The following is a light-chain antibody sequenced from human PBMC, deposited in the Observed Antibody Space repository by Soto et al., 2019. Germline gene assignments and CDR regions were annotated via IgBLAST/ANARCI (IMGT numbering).Light chain of an antibody. J-gene: IGKJ3*01. CDR3: QQFHDWPMT. CDR1: QSISSN. V-gene: IGKV3-15*01. CDR2: GAS. Sequence: IVMSHSPATLSVSARERSTLSGSSSQSISSNLAWYQQKPGQAPRLLISGASTRATGIPARFSGSGSGTDFTLTISSLQSEDFAVYYCQQFHDWPMTFGPGTKVDI.